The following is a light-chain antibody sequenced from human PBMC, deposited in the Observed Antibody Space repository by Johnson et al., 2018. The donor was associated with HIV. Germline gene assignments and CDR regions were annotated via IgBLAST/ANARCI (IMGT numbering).Light chain of an antibody. V-gene: IGLV1-51*02. CDR3: GTWDSSLSAGGV. J-gene: IGLJ1*01. CDR2: ENN. Sequence: QSVLTQPPSVSAAPGQKVTISCSGSSSTVGNNFVSWYQVLPGTAPKLLIYENNKRPSGIPDRISGSKSGTSATLGINGLQTGDGADYYCGTWDSSLSAGGVFGTGTKVTVL. CDR1: SSTVGNNF.